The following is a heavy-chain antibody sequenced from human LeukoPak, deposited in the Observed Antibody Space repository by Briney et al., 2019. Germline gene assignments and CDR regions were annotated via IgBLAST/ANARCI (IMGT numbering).Heavy chain of an antibody. CDR1: GFTVSSNY. J-gene: IGHJ4*02. Sequence: RGSLRLSCAASGFTVSSNYMTWVRQAPGKGLEWVSVIYSGGSTYYADSVKGRFTISRDNSKNTLFLQMNSLRAEDTAVYYCARNFALDYWGQGTLVTVS. CDR2: IYSGGST. CDR3: ARNFALDY. V-gene: IGHV3-53*01.